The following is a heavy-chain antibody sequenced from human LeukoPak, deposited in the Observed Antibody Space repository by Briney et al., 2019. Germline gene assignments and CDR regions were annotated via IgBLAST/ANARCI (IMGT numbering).Heavy chain of an antibody. V-gene: IGHV1-69*04. Sequence: SVKVSCKASGGTFSSYAISWVRHAPGQGLEWMGRIIPILGIANYAQKFQGRVTITADKSTSTAYMELSSLRSEDTAVYYCARGYGDYSDAFDIWGQGTMVTVAS. D-gene: IGHD4-17*01. CDR2: IIPILGIA. CDR3: ARGYGDYSDAFDI. J-gene: IGHJ3*02. CDR1: GGTFSSYA.